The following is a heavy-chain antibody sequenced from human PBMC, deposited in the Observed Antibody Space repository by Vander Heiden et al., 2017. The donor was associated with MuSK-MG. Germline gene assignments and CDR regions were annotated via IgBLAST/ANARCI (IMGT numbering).Heavy chain of an antibody. CDR3: ARMPGGISGVAQGFMDV. J-gene: IGHJ6*03. V-gene: IGHV2-70*19. D-gene: IGHD3-3*01. CDR1: GFSPDTLGMS. Sequence: QLTLRESGPALVKPTQTLTLTCTFSGFSPDTLGMSVSWLRQPPGKALEWLAVIDGDDAKLSSTSLKNRLTISRDTAKNQVVLTLTNMNPVDTGTYFCARMPGGISGVAQGFMDVWGKGTTVTVSS. CDR2: IDGDDAK.